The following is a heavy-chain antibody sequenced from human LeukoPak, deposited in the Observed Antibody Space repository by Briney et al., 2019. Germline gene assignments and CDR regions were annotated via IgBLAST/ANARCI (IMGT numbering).Heavy chain of an antibody. D-gene: IGHD2-2*01. CDR2: ISSNGGST. J-gene: IGHJ4*02. Sequence: GGSLRLSCAASGFTFSSYAMHWVRQAPGKGLEYVSAISSNGGSTYYANSVKGRFTISKDNSKNTLYLQMGSPRAEDMAVYYCARAQMTSCYDYWGQGTLVTVSS. CDR1: GFTFSSYA. CDR3: ARAQMTSCYDY. V-gene: IGHV3-64*01.